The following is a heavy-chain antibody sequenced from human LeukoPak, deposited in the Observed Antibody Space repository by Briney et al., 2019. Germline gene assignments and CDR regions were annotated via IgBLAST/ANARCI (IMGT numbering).Heavy chain of an antibody. CDR3: ASRSMVEMSTYFDY. J-gene: IGHJ4*02. Sequence: ASVKVSCKASGGTFSTYAISWVRQAPGQGLEWMGGISHIFGSANYAQKFQGRVTITADESTTTAYMELSSLRSEDTAMYYCASRSMVEMSTYFDYWGQGTLVTVSS. V-gene: IGHV1-69*13. D-gene: IGHD5-24*01. CDR1: GGTFSTYA. CDR2: ISHIFGSA.